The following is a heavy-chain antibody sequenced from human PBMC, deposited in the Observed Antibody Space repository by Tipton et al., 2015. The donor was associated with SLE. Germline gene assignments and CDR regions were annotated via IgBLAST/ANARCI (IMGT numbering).Heavy chain of an antibody. CDR2: IYGGGST. Sequence: SLRLSCAASGFTVSGSYMGWVRQATGKGLDWVSVIYGGGSTDYAASVKGRFTISRDNSQNTLFLQMNSLRADDTAVYYCAILGTGWNNDAFDIWDQGTMVTVSS. D-gene: IGHD1/OR15-1a*01. J-gene: IGHJ3*02. CDR3: AILGTGWNNDAFDI. CDR1: GFTVSGSY. V-gene: IGHV3-53*01.